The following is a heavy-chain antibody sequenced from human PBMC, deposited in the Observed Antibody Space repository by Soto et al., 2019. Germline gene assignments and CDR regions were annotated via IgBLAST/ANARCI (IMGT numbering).Heavy chain of an antibody. V-gene: IGHV3-7*01. J-gene: IGHJ4*02. CDR2: IKQDGSEK. CDR3: ARDQAVATIDY. D-gene: IGHD6-19*01. CDR1: GFTFSSYW. Sequence: GGSLRLSCAASGFTFSSYWMSWVRQAPGKGLEWVANIKQDGSEKYYVDSVKGRFTISRDNAKNSLYLQMNSLRAEVTAVYYCARDQAVATIDYWGQGTLVTVSS.